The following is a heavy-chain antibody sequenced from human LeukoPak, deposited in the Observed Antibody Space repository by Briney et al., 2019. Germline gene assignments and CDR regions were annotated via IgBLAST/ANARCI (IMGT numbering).Heavy chain of an antibody. J-gene: IGHJ5*02. Sequence: GGSLRLSCVASGFTFSNYWMHWVRQPPGKGLVWVSRIYVDGRTTNYADSVKGRFTISRDNAKNSVYLEMNSLSVEDTATYYCIRDFRSADLWGQGTLVTVTS. CDR1: GFTFSNYW. CDR2: IYVDGRTT. CDR3: IRDFRSADL. V-gene: IGHV3-74*01.